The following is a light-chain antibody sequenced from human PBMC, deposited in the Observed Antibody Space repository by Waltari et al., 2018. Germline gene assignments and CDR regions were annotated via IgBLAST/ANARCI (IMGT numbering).Light chain of an antibody. CDR1: SSDIGSYNL. CDR3: CSYAGNGAYV. Sequence: QSALTQPASVSGSPGQSITISCTGTSSDIGSYNLVSWYQQHPGKAPKLMVYEGSKRPPGVSNRFSGSKAGNTASLTISGLQAEYEANYYCCSYAGNGAYVFGTGTKVTVL. V-gene: IGLV2-23*01. J-gene: IGLJ1*01. CDR2: EGS.